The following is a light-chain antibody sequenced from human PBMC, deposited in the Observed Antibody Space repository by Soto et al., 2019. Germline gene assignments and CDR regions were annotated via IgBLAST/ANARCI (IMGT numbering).Light chain of an antibody. Sequence: QAVVTQPPSVSGAPGQRVTISCAGSSSNTGAGYDVHWYQQLPGTAPKLLIYGNNNRPSGVPDRFSGSRSGTSASLAITGLQAEDDADYYCQSYDSSLSGVVFGGGTKLTVL. CDR1: SSNTGAGYD. CDR2: GNN. J-gene: IGLJ2*01. V-gene: IGLV1-40*01. CDR3: QSYDSSLSGVV.